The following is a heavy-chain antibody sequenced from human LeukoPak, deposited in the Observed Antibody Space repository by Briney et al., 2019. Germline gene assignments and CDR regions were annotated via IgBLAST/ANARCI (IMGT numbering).Heavy chain of an antibody. D-gene: IGHD3-22*01. CDR3: AKGLDSSGYYYGISGY. J-gene: IGHJ4*02. V-gene: IGHV3-30*02. CDR2: IRYDGSNK. CDR1: GFTFSSYG. Sequence: GRSLRLSCAASGFTFSSYGMHWVRQAPGKGLEWVAFIRYDGSNKYYADSVKGRFTISRDNSKNTLYLQMNSLRAEDTAVYYCAKGLDSSGYYYGISGYWGQGTLVTVSS.